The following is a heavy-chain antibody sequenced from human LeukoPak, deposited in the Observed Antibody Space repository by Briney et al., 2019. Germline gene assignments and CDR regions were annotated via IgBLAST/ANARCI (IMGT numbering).Heavy chain of an antibody. V-gene: IGHV3-48*01. J-gene: IGHJ4*02. Sequence: PGGSLRLSCAASGFTFSSYSMNWVRQAPGKGLEWVSYISSSSSTIFYADSVKGRFTISRDNAKTSLYLQMNSLRAEDTAVHYCATGLLTWELRDYWGQGTLVSVSS. CDR1: GFTFSSYS. CDR3: ATGLLTWELRDY. CDR2: ISSSSSTI. D-gene: IGHD1-26*01.